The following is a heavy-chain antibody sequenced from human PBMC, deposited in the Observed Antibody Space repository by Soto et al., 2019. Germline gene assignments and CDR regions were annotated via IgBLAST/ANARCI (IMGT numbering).Heavy chain of an antibody. CDR3: GKDSTDHYYHGMGV. J-gene: IGHJ6*01. CDR2: ISSSSSYI. D-gene: IGHD2-21*02. V-gene: IGHV3-21*01. CDR1: GFTLSSYS. Sequence: GGSLRLSCAASGFTLSSYSMNWVRQAPGKGLEWVSSISSSSSYIYYADSVKGRFTISRDNSKNTVYLQMNSLSADDTAVYYCGKDSTDHYYHGMGVRGRGPTGTV.